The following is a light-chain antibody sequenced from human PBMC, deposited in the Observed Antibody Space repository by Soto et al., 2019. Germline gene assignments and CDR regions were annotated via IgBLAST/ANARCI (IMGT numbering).Light chain of an antibody. CDR1: QDISWR. Sequence: DIQMTQSPSLVSASVGDSVTISCRASQDISWRLAWFQQRPGKAPRLLVYAASTLQSGVPSRFSGSGSGTDFTLNISSLHPEDFATYFCQQAKTFPRTVGQGTKVESK. CDR3: QQAKTFPRT. CDR2: AAS. V-gene: IGKV1-12*01. J-gene: IGKJ1*01.